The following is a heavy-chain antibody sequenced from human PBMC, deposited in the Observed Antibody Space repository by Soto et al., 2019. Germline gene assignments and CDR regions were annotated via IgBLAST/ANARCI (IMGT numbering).Heavy chain of an antibody. V-gene: IGHV5-51*01. Sequence: PGESLKISCKGSGYSFTSYWIGWVRQMPGKGLEWMGIIYPGDSDTRYSPSFQGQVTISADKSISTAYLQWSSLKASDTAMYYCARISIAARPVYWFDPWGQGTLVTVSS. CDR1: GYSFTSYW. CDR2: IYPGDSDT. D-gene: IGHD6-6*01. CDR3: ARISIAARPVYWFDP. J-gene: IGHJ5*02.